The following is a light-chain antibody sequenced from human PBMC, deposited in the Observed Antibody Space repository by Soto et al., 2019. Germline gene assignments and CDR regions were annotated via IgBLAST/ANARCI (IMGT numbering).Light chain of an antibody. CDR1: QNIKKY. Sequence: DIQMTQSPSSLSASVGARVTITCRASQNIKKYLNWYQQKPGKAPNLLIYTASSLQVGLPSRFSGSGYGTACTLTISSLQPEDSSTYYGQQSFGTPLTFGGGTKVDI. CDR3: QQSFGTPLT. J-gene: IGKJ4*01. CDR2: TAS. V-gene: IGKV1-39*01.